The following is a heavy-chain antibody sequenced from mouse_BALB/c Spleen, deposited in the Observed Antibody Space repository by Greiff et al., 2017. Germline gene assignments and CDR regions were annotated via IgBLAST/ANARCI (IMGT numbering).Heavy chain of an antibody. CDR1: GFTFSNYW. V-gene: IGHV6-6*02. J-gene: IGHJ2*01. CDR2: IRLKSNNYAT. Sequence: EVMLVESGGGLVQPGGSMKLSCVASGFTFSNYWMNWVRQSPEQGLEWVAEIRLKSNNYATHYAESVKGRFTISRDDSKSSVYLQMNNLRAEDTGIYYCTRPQYDWGYFDYWGQGTTLTVSS. D-gene: IGHD2-14*01. CDR3: TRPQYDWGYFDY.